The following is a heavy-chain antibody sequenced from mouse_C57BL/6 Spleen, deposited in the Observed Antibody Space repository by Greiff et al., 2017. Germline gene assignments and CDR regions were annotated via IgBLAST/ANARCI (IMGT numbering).Heavy chain of an antibody. V-gene: IGHV1-75*01. CDR1: GYTFTDYY. CDR2: IFPGSGST. D-gene: IGHD1-1*01. J-gene: IGHJ4*01. CDR3: ASRYGSSSYYYAMDY. Sequence: QVQLQQSGPELVKPGASVKISCKASGYTFTDYYINWVKQRPGQGLEWIGWIFPGSGSTYYNEKFKGKATLTVDKSSSTAYMLLSSLTSEDSAVYFCASRYGSSSYYYAMDYWGQGTSVTVSS.